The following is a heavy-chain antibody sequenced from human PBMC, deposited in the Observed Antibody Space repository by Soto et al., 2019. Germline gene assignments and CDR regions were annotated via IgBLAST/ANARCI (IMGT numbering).Heavy chain of an antibody. V-gene: IGHV3-23*01. CDR3: ANDWDSTVSRPLFDS. CDR1: GFTFSSYA. CDR2: ITGRDGRT. J-gene: IGHJ4*02. D-gene: IGHD4-17*01. Sequence: GGSLRLSCAASGFTFSSYAMNWVRQVPGKGLEWVSGITGRDGRTLYADPVKGRFTIARDNSKNTLYLQMNSLRAEDTAVYYCANDWDSTVSRPLFDSWGQGTLVTVSS.